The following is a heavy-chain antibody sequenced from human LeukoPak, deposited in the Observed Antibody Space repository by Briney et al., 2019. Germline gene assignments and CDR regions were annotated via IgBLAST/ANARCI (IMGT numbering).Heavy chain of an antibody. D-gene: IGHD3-3*01. Sequence: SVKVSCKASGGTFDNHGVGWVRQVSGQGLEWMGGIIPIVGSTDYAQKFQGRVTITADESTSTAYMELSSLRSEDTAVFYCARALITIFGAIYYYYYGMDVWGQGTTVTVSS. CDR3: ARALITIFGAIYYYYYGMDV. V-gene: IGHV1-69*13. CDR1: GGTFDNHG. J-gene: IGHJ6*02. CDR2: IIPIVGST.